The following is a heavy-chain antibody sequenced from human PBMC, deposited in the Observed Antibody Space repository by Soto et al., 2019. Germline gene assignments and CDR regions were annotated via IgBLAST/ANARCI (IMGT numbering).Heavy chain of an antibody. CDR2: IYPGDSDT. Sequence: PGESLKISCKGSGYSFTSYWIGWVRQMPGKGLEWMGIIYPGDSDTRYSPSFQGQVTISADKSISTAYLQWSSLKASDTAMYYCARARTIFGVVRNFDYWGQGTLVTVSS. CDR3: ARARTIFGVVRNFDY. J-gene: IGHJ4*02. V-gene: IGHV5-51*01. D-gene: IGHD3-3*01. CDR1: GYSFTSYW.